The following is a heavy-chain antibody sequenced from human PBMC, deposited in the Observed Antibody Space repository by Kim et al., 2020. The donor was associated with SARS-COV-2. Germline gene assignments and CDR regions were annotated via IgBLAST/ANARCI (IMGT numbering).Heavy chain of an antibody. D-gene: IGHD3-10*01. CDR1: GFTFSSYW. CDR2: IKQDGSEK. Sequence: GGSLRLSCAASGFTFSSYWMSWVRQAPGKGLEWVANIKQDGSEKYYVDSVKGRFTISRDNAKNSLYLQMNSLRAEDTAVYYCARVANMVRGLHGEYYYYYGMDVWGQGTTVTVAS. J-gene: IGHJ6*02. V-gene: IGHV3-7*01. CDR3: ARVANMVRGLHGEYYYYYGMDV.